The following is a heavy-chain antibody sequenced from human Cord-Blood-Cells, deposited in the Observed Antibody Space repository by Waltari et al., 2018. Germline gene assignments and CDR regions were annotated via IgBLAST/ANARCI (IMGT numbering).Heavy chain of an antibody. CDR1: GGTFSSYA. CDR2: IIPIFGTA. J-gene: IGHJ5*02. Sequence: QVQLVQSGAEVQKPGSSVKVSCQASGGTFSSYAIRWVRQAPGQGLEWMGGIIPIFGTANYAQKFQGRVTITADESTSTAYMELSSLRSEDTAVYYCARGPIFGVVISRDNWFDPWGQGTLVTVSS. D-gene: IGHD3-3*01. CDR3: ARGPIFGVVISRDNWFDP. V-gene: IGHV1-69*01.